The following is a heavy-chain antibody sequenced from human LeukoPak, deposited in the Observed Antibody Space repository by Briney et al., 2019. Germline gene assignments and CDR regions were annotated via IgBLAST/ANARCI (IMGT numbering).Heavy chain of an antibody. CDR2: ISGSGGST. J-gene: IGHJ4*02. CDR3: AKDPLYCGGDCYSAWGGREYFDY. CDR1: GFTFSSYA. D-gene: IGHD2-21*02. V-gene: IGHV3-23*01. Sequence: GGSLRLSCAAPGFTFSSYAMSWVRQAPGKGLEWVSAISGSGGSTYYADSAKGRFTISRDNSKNTLYLQMNSLRAEDTAVYYCAKDPLYCGGDCYSAWGGREYFDYWGQGTLVTVSS.